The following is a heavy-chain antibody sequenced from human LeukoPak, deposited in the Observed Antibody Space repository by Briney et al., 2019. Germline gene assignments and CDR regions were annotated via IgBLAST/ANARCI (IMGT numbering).Heavy chain of an antibody. V-gene: IGHV4-39*07. Sequence: PSETLSLTCTVSGDSISSSSYYWGWIRQPPGKGLEWIGSIYYSGSTSYNPSLKSRVTISLDTSKNQFSLKLTSVTAADTAVYYCATPYSGSRRGAFDIWGQGTMVTVSS. CDR2: IYYSGST. CDR1: GDSISSSSYY. CDR3: ATPYSGSRRGAFDI. J-gene: IGHJ3*02. D-gene: IGHD1-26*01.